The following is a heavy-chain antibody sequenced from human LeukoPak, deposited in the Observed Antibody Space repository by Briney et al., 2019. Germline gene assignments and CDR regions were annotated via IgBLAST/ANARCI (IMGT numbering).Heavy chain of an antibody. D-gene: IGHD5-24*01. CDR3: ARVSNSRDGYNLDAFDI. J-gene: IGHJ3*02. CDR1: GGSISSYY. CDR2: IYSSGST. Sequence: SETLSLTCTVSGGSISSYYWSWIRQPAGKGLEWIGRIYSSGSTNYNPSLKSRVTMSVDTSKNQFSLKVRSVTAADTAVYYCARVSNSRDGYNLDAFDIWGQGTMVTVSS. V-gene: IGHV4-4*07.